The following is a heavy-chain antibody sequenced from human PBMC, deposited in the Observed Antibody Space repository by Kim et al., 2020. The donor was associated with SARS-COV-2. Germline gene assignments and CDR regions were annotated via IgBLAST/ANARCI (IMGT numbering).Heavy chain of an antibody. D-gene: IGHD6-13*01. J-gene: IGHJ6*02. CDR1: GYTSTGYY. CDR3: AREPIAASGSGMDV. Sequence: ASVKVSCKGSGYTSTGYYLHWVRQAPGQGLEWMGRINPNSGGTNYAQKFQGRVTMTRDTSISTAYMDLSRLRSDDTALYYCAREPIAASGSGMDVWGQGT. V-gene: IGHV1-2*06. CDR2: INPNSGGT.